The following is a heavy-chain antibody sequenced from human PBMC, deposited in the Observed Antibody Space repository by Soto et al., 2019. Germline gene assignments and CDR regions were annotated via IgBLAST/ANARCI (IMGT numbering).Heavy chain of an antibody. CDR2: ISGYNGNT. CDR3: ARARDSGSCLGLFDY. V-gene: IGHV1-18*04. D-gene: IGHD1-26*01. J-gene: IGHJ4*02. Sequence: QVQLVQSGAEVTKPGASLKVSCKASGYTFTNYGISRVRQAPGQGLERMGWISGYNGNTNNAQELQGRVTLTTDTSTNTAYMEVRSLRSDDTAVYYCARARDSGSCLGLFDYWGQGTLVTVSS. CDR1: GYTFTNYG.